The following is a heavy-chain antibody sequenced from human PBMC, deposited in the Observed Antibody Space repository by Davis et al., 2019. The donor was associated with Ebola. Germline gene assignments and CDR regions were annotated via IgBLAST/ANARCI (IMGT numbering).Heavy chain of an antibody. CDR2: ISAYNGNT. Sequence: SVHVSCLASVYTFTSYGLSWVRQAPGHGLEWMGWISAYNGNTNYAQKLQGRVTMTTDTSTSTAYMELRSLRSDDTAVYYCARVKGITMVRGNWFDPWGQGTLVTVSS. J-gene: IGHJ5*02. V-gene: IGHV1-18*01. CDR1: VYTFTSYG. CDR3: ARVKGITMVRGNWFDP. D-gene: IGHD3-10*01.